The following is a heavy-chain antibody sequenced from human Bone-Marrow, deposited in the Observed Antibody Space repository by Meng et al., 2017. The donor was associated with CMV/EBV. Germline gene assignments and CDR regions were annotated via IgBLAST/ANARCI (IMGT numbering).Heavy chain of an antibody. J-gene: IGHJ4*02. CDR2: ISSSSSYI. CDR1: GFTFSSYS. CDR3: ARDLQKGRPAAAVDY. Sequence: GESLKISCAASGFTFSSYSMNWVRQAPGKGLEWVSSISSSSSYIYYADSVKGRFTISRDNAKNSLYLQMNSLRDEDTAVYYCARDLQKGRPAAAVDYWGQGTLVTVSS. D-gene: IGHD6-13*01. V-gene: IGHV3-21*01.